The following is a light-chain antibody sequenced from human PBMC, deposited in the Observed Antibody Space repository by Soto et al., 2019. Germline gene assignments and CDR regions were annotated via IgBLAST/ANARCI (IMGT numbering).Light chain of an antibody. V-gene: IGLV1-40*01. CDR1: SSNIGARYD. J-gene: IGLJ1*01. CDR3: QSYDSSLSGYV. CDR2: ANI. Sequence: QSVLTQPPSVSGAPGQRVTISCTGSSSNIGARYDVHWYQQLPGTAPKLLIYANINRPSGVPDRFSGSKSDTSASLAITGLQAEDEADYYCQSYDSSLSGYVFGTGTKVT.